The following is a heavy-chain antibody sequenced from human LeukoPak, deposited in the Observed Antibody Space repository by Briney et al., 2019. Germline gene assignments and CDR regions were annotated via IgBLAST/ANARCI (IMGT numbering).Heavy chain of an antibody. Sequence: PGGSLRLSCAGSGFTFTRFWKHWVPQAPGKGLVWVSRINVEGTTTTYADSVEGRFTISRDENTLYLQMNHLRVDDTAVYYCTRGGEEPFDYWGQGTLVTVSS. V-gene: IGHV3-74*01. CDR2: INVEGTTT. J-gene: IGHJ4*02. CDR1: GFTFTRFW. CDR3: TRGGEEPFDY. D-gene: IGHD3-10*01.